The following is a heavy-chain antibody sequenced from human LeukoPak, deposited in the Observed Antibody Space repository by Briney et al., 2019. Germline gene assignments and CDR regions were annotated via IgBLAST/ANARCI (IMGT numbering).Heavy chain of an antibody. V-gene: IGHV4-59*01. Sequence: SETLSLTCTVSGGSISSYYWSWIRQPPGKGLEWIGYIYYSGSTNYNPSLKSRVTISVDTSKNQFSLKLSSVTAADTAVYYCARGCSGSYQTQNFDYWGQGTLVTVSS. CDR3: ARGCSGSYQTQNFDY. CDR2: IYYSGST. D-gene: IGHD1-26*01. CDR1: GGSISSYY. J-gene: IGHJ4*02.